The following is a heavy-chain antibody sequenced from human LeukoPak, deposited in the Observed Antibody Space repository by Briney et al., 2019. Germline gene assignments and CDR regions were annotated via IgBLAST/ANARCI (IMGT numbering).Heavy chain of an antibody. J-gene: IGHJ4*02. V-gene: IGHV4-39*01. CDR3: ARSIAVAGIFDY. CDR1: GGSISSSSYY. D-gene: IGHD6-19*01. CDR2: IYYSGST. Sequence: SETLSLTCTVSGGSISSSSYYWGWIRQPPGKGLEWIGSIYYSGSTYYNPSLKSRVTISVDTSKNQFSLKLSSATAADTAVYYCARSIAVAGIFDYWGQGTLVTVSS.